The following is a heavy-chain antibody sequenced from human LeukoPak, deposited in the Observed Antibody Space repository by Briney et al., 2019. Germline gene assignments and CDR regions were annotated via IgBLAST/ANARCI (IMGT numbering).Heavy chain of an antibody. CDR3: ARHAGGIAAAGTSPFDY. D-gene: IGHD6-13*01. CDR1: GASFSSSTYY. CDR2: IYYSGST. V-gene: IGHV4-39*01. Sequence: TSETLSLTCTVSGASFSSSTYYWGWIRQPPGKGLEWIGSIYYSGSTYYNPSLKSRVTMSVDTSKNQFSLKLSSVTAADTAVYYCARHAGGIAAAGTSPFDYWGQGTLVTASS. J-gene: IGHJ4*02.